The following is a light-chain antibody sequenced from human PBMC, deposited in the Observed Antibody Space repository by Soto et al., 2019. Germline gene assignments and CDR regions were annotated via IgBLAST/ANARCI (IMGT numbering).Light chain of an antibody. V-gene: IGLV2-11*01. CDR2: DVS. Sequence: QSALTQPRSVSGSPGQSVTISCTGTSSDVGAYKYVSWYQQHPGKAPKLMIYDVSKRPSGVPDRFSGSKSGNTASLTISGLQAEDEADYYCCSYAGSYTSSVFGTGTKLTVL. J-gene: IGLJ1*01. CDR3: CSYAGSYTSSV. CDR1: SSDVGAYKY.